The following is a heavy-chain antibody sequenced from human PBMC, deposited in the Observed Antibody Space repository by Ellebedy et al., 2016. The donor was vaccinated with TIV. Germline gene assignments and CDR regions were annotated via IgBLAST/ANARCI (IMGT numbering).Heavy chain of an antibody. CDR3: ATDSPSSGWYPYYYYGMDV. D-gene: IGHD6-19*01. V-gene: IGHV1-58*02. Sequence: AASVKVSCKASGFTFSNSAMQWVRQARGQRLEWIGWIVVGSGNTKYAQNLQERITITRDMSTSTVYMEMSSLRSEDTAVYYCATDSPSSGWYPYYYYGMDVWGQGTTVTVSS. CDR2: IVVGSGNT. J-gene: IGHJ6*02. CDR1: GFTFSNSA.